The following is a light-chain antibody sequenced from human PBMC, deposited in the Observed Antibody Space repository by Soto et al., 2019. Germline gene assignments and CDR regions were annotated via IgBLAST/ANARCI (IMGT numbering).Light chain of an antibody. CDR2: EVS. CDR1: SSDIGGYNY. CDR3: TSYTSINTLL. Sequence: QSVLTQPASVSGSPGQSITISCTGTSSDIGGYNYVSWYQQHPGKAPKLMIFEVSHRPSGVSNRFSGSKSGNTASLTISGLQAEDEADYYCTSYTSINTLLFGGGTKLTVL. J-gene: IGLJ2*01. V-gene: IGLV2-14*01.